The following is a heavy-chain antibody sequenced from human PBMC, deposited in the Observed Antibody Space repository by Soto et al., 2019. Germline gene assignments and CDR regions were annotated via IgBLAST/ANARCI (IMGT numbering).Heavy chain of an antibody. CDR3: ARGQYSTWEQAYVIWYYYGMDV. V-gene: IGHV1-69*13. D-gene: IGHD6-6*01. CDR2: IIPIFGTA. J-gene: IGHJ6*02. Sequence: SVKVSCKASGGTFSSYAISWVRQAPGQGLEWMGGIIPIFGTANYAQKFQGRVTITADESTSTAYMELSSLRSEDTAVYYCARGQYSTWEQAYVIWYYYGMDVWGQGTTVTVSS. CDR1: GGTFSSYA.